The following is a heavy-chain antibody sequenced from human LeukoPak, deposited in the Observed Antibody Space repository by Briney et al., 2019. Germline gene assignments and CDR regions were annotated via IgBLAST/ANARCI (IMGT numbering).Heavy chain of an antibody. CDR2: ISSSGSTI. D-gene: IGHD4-17*01. CDR1: GFSFSNYE. CDR3: ARDQDDYGDYWYFDL. V-gene: IGHV3-48*03. Sequence: PGGSLRLSCAAPGFSFSNYEMNWVRQAPGKGLEWVSYISSSGSTIYYPDSVKGRFTISRDNAKNSLYLQMNRLRAEGTAVYYCARDQDDYGDYWYFDLWGRGTLVTVSS. J-gene: IGHJ2*01.